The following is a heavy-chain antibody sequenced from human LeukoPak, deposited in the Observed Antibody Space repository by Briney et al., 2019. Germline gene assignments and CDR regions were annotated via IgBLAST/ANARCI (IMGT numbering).Heavy chain of an antibody. CDR2: IYYSGST. V-gene: IGHV4-61*01. Sequence: PSETLSLTCTVSGGSISRSSYYWSWIRQPPGKGLEWIGYIYYSGSTNYKPSLKSRVTISVDTSKNQFSLKLSSVTAADTAVYYCARGGYYGSGNDFRFDPWGQGTLVTVSS. J-gene: IGHJ5*02. CDR1: GGSISRSSYY. CDR3: ARGGYYGSGNDFRFDP. D-gene: IGHD3-10*01.